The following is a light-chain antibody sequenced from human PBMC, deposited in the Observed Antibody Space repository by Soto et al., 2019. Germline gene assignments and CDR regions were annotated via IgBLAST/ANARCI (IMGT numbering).Light chain of an antibody. CDR3: SSYTRSSTYV. J-gene: IGLJ1*01. V-gene: IGLV2-14*01. CDR1: SSDVGGYNY. CDR2: EVS. Sequence: QSALTQPASVSGSPGQSITISCTGTSSDVGGYNYVSWYQQHPGKAPKLMIYEVSNRPSGVSNRFSGSKSGNTASLTISGLQAEDEADYYCSSYTRSSTYVFGTVTKITVL.